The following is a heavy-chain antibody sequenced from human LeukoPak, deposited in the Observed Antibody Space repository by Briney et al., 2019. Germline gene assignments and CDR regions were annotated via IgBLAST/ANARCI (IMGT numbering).Heavy chain of an antibody. CDR3: AREMAAAGHFDY. V-gene: IGHV4-31*03. Sequence: SQTLSLTCTVSGGSISSSGYYWNWVRQHPGKGLEWIGYIYYSGSTYYNPSLKSRVTISVDTSKNQFSLKLSSATAADTAVYYCAREMAAAGHFDYWGQGALVTVSS. CDR1: GGSISSSGYY. CDR2: IYYSGST. J-gene: IGHJ4*02. D-gene: IGHD6-13*01.